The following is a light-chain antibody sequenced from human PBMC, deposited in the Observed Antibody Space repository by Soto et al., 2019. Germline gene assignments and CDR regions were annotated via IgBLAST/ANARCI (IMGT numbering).Light chain of an antibody. CDR1: SSDVGGYNY. J-gene: IGLJ3*02. Sequence: QSALTQPASVSGSPGQSITISCTGTSSDVGGYNYVSWYQQHPGKAPKLMIYDVSNRPSGVSNRFSGSKSGNTASLTISGLQAEDEADYCCSSYTSSSTLVFGGGTQLTVL. CDR2: DVS. CDR3: SSYTSSSTLV. V-gene: IGLV2-14*01.